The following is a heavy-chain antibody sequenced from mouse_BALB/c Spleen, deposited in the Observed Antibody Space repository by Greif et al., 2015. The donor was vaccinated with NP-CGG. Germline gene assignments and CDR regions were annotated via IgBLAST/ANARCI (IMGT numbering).Heavy chain of an antibody. Sequence: EVQLVESGAELVKPGASVKLSCTASGFNIKDTYMHWVKQRPEQGLEWIGRIDPANGNTKYDPKFQGKATITADTSSNTAYLQLSSLTSEDTAVYYCAVYDYDAGWFAYWGQGTLVTVSA. CDR2: IDPANGNT. J-gene: IGHJ3*01. D-gene: IGHD2-4*01. CDR1: GFNIKDTY. CDR3: AVYDYDAGWFAY. V-gene: IGHV14-3*02.